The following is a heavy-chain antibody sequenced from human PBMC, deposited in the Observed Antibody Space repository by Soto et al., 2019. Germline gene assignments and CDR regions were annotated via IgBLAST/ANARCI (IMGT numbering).Heavy chain of an antibody. CDR2: ISGPGGST. CDR1: GFTFSNYA. J-gene: IGHJ4*02. D-gene: IGHD6-19*01. Sequence: EVQLLESGGGLVQPGGSLRLSCAASGFTFSNYAMTWVRQVAGKGLEWVSSISGPGGSTYYADSVKGRFTISRDNSKSTVYLEMHSLVAEDTALYYCARDERSAVAGTDYWGQGTLVTVTS. CDR3: ARDERSAVAGTDY. V-gene: IGHV3-23*01.